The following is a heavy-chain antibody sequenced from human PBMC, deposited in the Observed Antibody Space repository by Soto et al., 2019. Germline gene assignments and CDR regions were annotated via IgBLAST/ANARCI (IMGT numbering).Heavy chain of an antibody. CDR3: ARDLGSGYYNFGY. CDR1: GGSISSYY. V-gene: IGHV4-59*06. J-gene: IGHJ4*02. Sequence: PSETLSLTCTVSGGSISSYYWSWISQPPGKGLEWIGYIYWSGDTYYNPSLKSRVTILVDMSKNQFSLKLTSVTAADTAVYYCARDLGSGYYNFGYWGQGTLVTVSS. D-gene: IGHD3-22*01. CDR2: IYWSGDT.